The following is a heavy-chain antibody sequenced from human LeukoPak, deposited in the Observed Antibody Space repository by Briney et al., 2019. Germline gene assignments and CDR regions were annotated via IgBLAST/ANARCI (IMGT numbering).Heavy chain of an antibody. CDR1: GYTFTGYY. V-gene: IGHV1-2*02. D-gene: IGHD3-22*01. J-gene: IGHJ3*02. CDR2: INPNSGGT. Sequence: ASVKVSCKASGYTFTGYYMHWVRQAPGQGLEWMGWINPNSGGTNYAQKFQGRVTMTRDTSISTAYMELSRLRSDDTAVYYCASRHWNYDSSGYTDAFDIWGQGTMVTVSS. CDR3: ASRHWNYDSSGYTDAFDI.